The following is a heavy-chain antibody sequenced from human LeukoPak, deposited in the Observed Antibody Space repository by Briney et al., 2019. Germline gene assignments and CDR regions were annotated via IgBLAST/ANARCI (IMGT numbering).Heavy chain of an antibody. J-gene: IGHJ4*02. Sequence: GGSLRLSYAASGFTFSNYNMNWVRQTPGKGLEWVSSITRDSIYTFYADSVKGRFTISRDNAKNSLSLQMNSLRAEDTAVYYCARDLHLFVDTRIFDYWGQGTLVTVSS. CDR1: GFTFSNYN. D-gene: IGHD2-15*01. V-gene: IGHV3-21*01. CDR3: ARDLHLFVDTRIFDY. CDR2: ITRDSIYT.